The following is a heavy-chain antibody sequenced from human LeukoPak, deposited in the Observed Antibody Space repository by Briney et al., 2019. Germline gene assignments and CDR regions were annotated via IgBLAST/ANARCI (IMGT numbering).Heavy chain of an antibody. CDR2: IYYSGST. J-gene: IGHJ4*02. V-gene: IGHV4-39*07. Sequence: SETLSLTCTVSGGSISSSSYYWGWIRQPPGKGLEWIGSIYYSGSTYYNPSLKSRATISVDTSKNQFSLKLSSVTAADTAVYYCATFGRDEVSPLNDYWGQGTLVTVSS. CDR1: GGSISSSSYY. CDR3: ATFGRDEVSPLNDY. D-gene: IGHD3-3*01.